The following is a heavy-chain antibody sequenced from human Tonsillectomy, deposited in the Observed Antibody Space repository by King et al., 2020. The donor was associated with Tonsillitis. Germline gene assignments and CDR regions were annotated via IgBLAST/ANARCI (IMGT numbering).Heavy chain of an antibody. CDR1: GFTVSNNY. V-gene: IGHV3-53*01. CDR2: IYSGGST. Sequence: VQLVESGGGLIQPGGSLRLSCAASGFTVSNNYMSWVRQAPGKGLEWVSVIYSGGSTYYADSVKGRFTISRDNSKNTLYLQMNSLRAEDTAVYYCARARGDYGEGNHYYYYMDVWGKGTTVTVSS. D-gene: IGHD4-17*01. CDR3: ARARGDYGEGNHYYYYMDV. J-gene: IGHJ6*03.